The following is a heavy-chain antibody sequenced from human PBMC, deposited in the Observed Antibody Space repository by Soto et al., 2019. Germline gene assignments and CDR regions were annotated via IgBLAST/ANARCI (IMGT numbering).Heavy chain of an antibody. Sequence: ASVTVSCKASGYTFTSYYMRWVRQAPGQGLEWMGIINPSGGSTSYAQKFQGRVTMTRDTSTSTVYMELSSLRSEDTAVYYCARADGSGSYRAEYFQHWGQGTLVTVSS. V-gene: IGHV1-46*03. CDR2: INPSGGST. CDR3: ARADGSGSYRAEYFQH. D-gene: IGHD3-10*01. J-gene: IGHJ1*01. CDR1: GYTFTSYY.